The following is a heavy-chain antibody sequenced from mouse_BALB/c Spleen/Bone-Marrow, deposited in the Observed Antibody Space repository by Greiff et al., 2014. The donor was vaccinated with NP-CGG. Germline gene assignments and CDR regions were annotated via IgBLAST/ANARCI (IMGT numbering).Heavy chain of an antibody. CDR2: IWAGGST. Sequence: QVQLKESGPGLVAPSQSLSFTCTVSGFSLTTYGVHWVRQPPGKGLEWLGVIWAGGSTNYNSALMSRLSISKDNSKSQVFLKMNSLQTDDTAMYYYARHYGSNYGDWYFDVWGAGTTVTVSS. CDR1: GFSLTTYG. CDR3: ARHYGSNYGDWYFDV. V-gene: IGHV2-9*02. D-gene: IGHD1-1*01. J-gene: IGHJ1*01.